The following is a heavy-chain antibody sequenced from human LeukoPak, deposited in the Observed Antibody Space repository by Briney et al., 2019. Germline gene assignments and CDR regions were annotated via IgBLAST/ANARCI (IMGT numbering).Heavy chain of an antibody. CDR2: IYSGGST. Sequence: GGSLRLSCAASGFTVSSNYMSWVRQAPGKGLEWVSIIYSGGSTYYADSVKGRFTISRDNAKNSLYLQMNSLRAEDTAVYYCARDYYDSSGYYYFDYWGQGALVTVSS. CDR3: ARDYYDSSGYYYFDY. CDR1: GFTVSSNY. V-gene: IGHV3-66*01. D-gene: IGHD3-22*01. J-gene: IGHJ4*02.